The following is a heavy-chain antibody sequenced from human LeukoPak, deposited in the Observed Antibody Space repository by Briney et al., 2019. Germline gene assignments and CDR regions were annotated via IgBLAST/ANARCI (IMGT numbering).Heavy chain of an antibody. Sequence: ASVKVSCKASGYTFTGYYMHWVRQAPGQGLGWMGWINPNSGGTNYAQKFQGRVTMTRATSISTTYMELSSLRSDDTAVYYCARGATYQLLYDFDYWGQGTLVTVSS. CDR3: ARGATYQLLYDFDY. V-gene: IGHV1-2*02. CDR1: GYTFTGYY. D-gene: IGHD2-2*02. J-gene: IGHJ4*02. CDR2: INPNSGGT.